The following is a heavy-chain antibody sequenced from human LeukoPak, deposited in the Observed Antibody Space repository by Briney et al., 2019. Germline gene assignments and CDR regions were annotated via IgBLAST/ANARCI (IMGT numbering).Heavy chain of an antibody. V-gene: IGHV4-59*01. J-gene: IGHJ4*02. Sequence: PSETLSLTCTVSGGSISSYYWSWIRQPPGKGLEWIGYIYYSGSTNYNPSLKSRVTISVDTSKNQFSLKLSSVTAADTAVYYCARVGGAPTLTHFDYWGQGTLVTVSS. CDR2: IYYSGST. CDR3: ARVGGAPTLTHFDY. CDR1: GGSISSYY. D-gene: IGHD1-26*01.